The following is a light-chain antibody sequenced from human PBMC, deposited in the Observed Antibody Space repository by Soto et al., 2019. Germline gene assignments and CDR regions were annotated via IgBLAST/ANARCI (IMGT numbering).Light chain of an antibody. CDR2: YAS. CDR3: QQYDKWPHT. J-gene: IGKJ2*01. CDR1: QNLSRN. V-gene: IGKV3-15*01. Sequence: EMVMTQSPATLSVSPGERATLSCRASQNLSRNLAWYQQQPGQAPRLLIFYASTRATGIPARFSGSGSGTDFTLTISSLQSEDFAVYYWQQYDKWPHTCGQGTKLEIK.